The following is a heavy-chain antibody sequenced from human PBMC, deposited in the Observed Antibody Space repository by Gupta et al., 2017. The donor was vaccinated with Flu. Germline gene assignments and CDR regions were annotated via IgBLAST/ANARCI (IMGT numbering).Heavy chain of an antibody. V-gene: IGHV4-4*02. CDR3: AGKDCGSAFWPFLDY. D-gene: IGHD3-3*02. Sequence: QVQLQDSGPGLVKPSGTLSLTCSVSGDSDVRKKWWSWVRQAPEKGLEGMGEIHQSGTTNYNPSVKSRGTISVDLPTKQFSLDRTAVTAADTAVYYCAGKDCGSAFWPFLDYWGQGALVTGSS. CDR2: IHQSGTT. J-gene: IGHJ4*02. CDR1: GDSDVRKKW.